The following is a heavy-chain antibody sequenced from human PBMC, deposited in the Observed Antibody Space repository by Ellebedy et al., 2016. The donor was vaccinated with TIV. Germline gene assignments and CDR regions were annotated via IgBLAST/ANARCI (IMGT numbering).Heavy chain of an antibody. J-gene: IGHJ6*02. CDR3: ARVAYYGSGSYFHYYYYGMDV. CDR1: GGSFSDYY. CDR2: INHSGTT. Sequence: MPSETLSLTCAVYGGSFSDYYWSWIRQSPGKGLQWIGEINHSGTTSYNPSLKSRVTLSADTSKNQFSLKLSSVTAADTAVYYCARVAYYGSGSYFHYYYYGMDVWGQGTTVTVSS. D-gene: IGHD3-10*01. V-gene: IGHV4-34*01.